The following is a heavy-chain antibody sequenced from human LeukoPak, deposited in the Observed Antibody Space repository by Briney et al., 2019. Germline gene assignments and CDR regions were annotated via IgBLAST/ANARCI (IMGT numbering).Heavy chain of an antibody. V-gene: IGHV1-69*13. CDR3: ARDLGYDSSGYYFRG. Sequence: SVNVSCTASVGTFSIYAISWVRQAPGQGLEWMGGIIPIFGTANCAQKFQGRVTITADESTSTAYMELSSLRSEDTAVYYCARDLGYDSSGYYFRGWGQGTLVTVSS. CDR2: IIPIFGTA. J-gene: IGHJ4*02. CDR1: VGTFSIYA. D-gene: IGHD3-22*01.